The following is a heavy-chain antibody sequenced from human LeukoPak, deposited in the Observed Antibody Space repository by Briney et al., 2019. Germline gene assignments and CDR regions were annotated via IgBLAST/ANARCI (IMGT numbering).Heavy chain of an antibody. CDR2: IRYDGSNK. CDR3: ARVRDDSSGYYPPYYYFDY. J-gene: IGHJ4*02. Sequence: GGSLRLSCAASGFTFSSYGMHWVRQAPGKGLEWVAFIRYDGSNKYYADSVKGQFTISRDNSKNTLYLQMNSLRAEDTAVYYCARVRDDSSGYYPPYYYFDYWGQGTLVTVSS. V-gene: IGHV3-30*02. CDR1: GFTFSSYG. D-gene: IGHD3-22*01.